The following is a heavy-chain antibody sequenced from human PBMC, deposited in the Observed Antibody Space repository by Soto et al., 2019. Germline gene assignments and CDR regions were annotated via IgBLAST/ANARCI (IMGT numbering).Heavy chain of an antibody. Sequence: ASVKVSCKASGYTFTSYAMHWVRQAPGQRLEWMGWINAGNGNTKYSQKFQGRVTITRDTSASTAYMELSSLRSEDTAVYYCARSIVVVTALHYWGQGTLVTSPQ. J-gene: IGHJ4*02. V-gene: IGHV1-3*01. CDR3: ARSIVVVTALHY. D-gene: IGHD2-21*02. CDR2: INAGNGNT. CDR1: GYTFTSYA.